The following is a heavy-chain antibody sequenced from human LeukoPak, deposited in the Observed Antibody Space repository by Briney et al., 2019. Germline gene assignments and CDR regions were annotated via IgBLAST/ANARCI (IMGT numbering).Heavy chain of an antibody. CDR2: INWNGGST. CDR3: VKGRRRGYAYGTLES. V-gene: IGHV3-20*04. J-gene: IGHJ4*02. CDR1: GFTFDDYG. Sequence: PGGSLRLSCAASGFTFDDYGMSWVRQAPGKGLEWVSGINWNGGSTGYADSVKGRFTISRDNAKNSLYLQMNGLRTDDTGLYYCVKGRRRGYAYGTLESWGQGTLVTVSS. D-gene: IGHD5-18*01.